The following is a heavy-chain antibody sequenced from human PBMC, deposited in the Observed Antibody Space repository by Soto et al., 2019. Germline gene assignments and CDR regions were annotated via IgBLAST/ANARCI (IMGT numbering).Heavy chain of an antibody. V-gene: IGHV4-61*01. D-gene: IGHD3-3*01. CDR1: GGSVSSGSYY. CDR3: ARVPDPNTREYYDFWSGPLDV. J-gene: IGHJ6*02. Sequence: PSDTLSLTCTVSGGSVSSGSYYWSWIRQPPGKGLEWIGYIYYSGSTNYNPSLKSRVTISVDTSKNQFSLKLSSVTAADTAVYYCARVPDPNTREYYDFWSGPLDVWGQGTTVTVSS. CDR2: IYYSGST.